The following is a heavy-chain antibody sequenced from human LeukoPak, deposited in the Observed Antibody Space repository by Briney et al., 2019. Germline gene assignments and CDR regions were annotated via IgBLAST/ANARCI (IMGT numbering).Heavy chain of an antibody. CDR3: ARERDSSGFETY. CDR2: IYSGGST. CDR1: GFTVSSDY. Sequence: TGGSLRLSCAASGFTVSSDYMSWVRQAPGKGLEWVSVIYSGGSTYYADSVKGRFTISRDNSKNTLYLQMNSLSAEDTAVYYCARERDSSGFETYWGQGTLVTVSS. J-gene: IGHJ4*02. D-gene: IGHD6-19*01. V-gene: IGHV3-53*01.